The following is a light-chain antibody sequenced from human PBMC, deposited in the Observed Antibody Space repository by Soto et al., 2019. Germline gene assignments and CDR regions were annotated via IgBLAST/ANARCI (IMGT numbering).Light chain of an antibody. J-gene: IGLJ3*02. CDR3: QVWDSSAAV. CDR2: RDS. Sequence: SYELTQPLSVSVALGQTARITCGGNNIGSKNVHWYQQKPGQAPVLVIYRDSYRPSGIPERFSGSNSGNTATLTISRAQAGDEAYYYCQVWDSSAAVFGGGTKLTVL. V-gene: IGLV3-9*01. CDR1: NIGSKN.